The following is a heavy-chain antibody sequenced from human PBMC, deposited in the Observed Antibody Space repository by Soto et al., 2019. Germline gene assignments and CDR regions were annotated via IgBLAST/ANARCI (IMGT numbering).Heavy chain of an antibody. Sequence: LRLSCAASGFTFSSYAMSWVRQAPGKGLEWVSAISGSGGSTYYADSVKGRFTISRDNSKNTLYLQMNSLRAEDTAVYYCAKGHYDFLVRWFDPWGQGTLVTVSS. CDR2: ISGSGGST. CDR3: AKGHYDFLVRWFDP. D-gene: IGHD3-3*01. CDR1: GFTFSSYA. V-gene: IGHV3-23*01. J-gene: IGHJ5*02.